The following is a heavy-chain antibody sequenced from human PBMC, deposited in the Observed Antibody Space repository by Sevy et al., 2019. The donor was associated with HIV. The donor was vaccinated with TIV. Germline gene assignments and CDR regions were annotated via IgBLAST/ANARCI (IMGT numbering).Heavy chain of an antibody. V-gene: IGHV3-11*01. CDR2: ISSSGTTL. CDR1: GLTFSDYY. CDR3: AKVGYCSSTSCYSIYYGMDV. D-gene: IGHD2-2*02. Sequence: GGSLRLSCAASGLTFSDYYMSWIRQAPGKGLEWLSYISSSGTTLYSADSVKGRFAISRDNAKNSLYLQMNSLRAEDTAVYYCAKVGYCSSTSCYSIYYGMDVWGQGTTVTVSS. J-gene: IGHJ6*02.